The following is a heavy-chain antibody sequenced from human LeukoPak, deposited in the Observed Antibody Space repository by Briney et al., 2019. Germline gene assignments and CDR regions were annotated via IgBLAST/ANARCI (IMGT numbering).Heavy chain of an antibody. J-gene: IGHJ4*02. V-gene: IGHV3-23*01. CDR2: ISGSGGST. CDR1: GFTLSTYA. CDR3: AKDEWGWGPYYFDY. Sequence: GGSLRLSCAASGFTLSTYAMSWVRQAPGKGLEWVSAISGSGGSTYYADSVKGRFTISRDNSKNTLYLQMNSLRAEDTAVYYCAKDEWGWGPYYFDYWGQETLVTVSS. D-gene: IGHD1-26*01.